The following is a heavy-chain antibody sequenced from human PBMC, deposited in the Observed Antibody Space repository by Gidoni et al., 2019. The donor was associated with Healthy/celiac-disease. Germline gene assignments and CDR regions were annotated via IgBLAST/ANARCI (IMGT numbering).Heavy chain of an antibody. V-gene: IGHV5-51*01. Sequence: EVQLVQSGAEVKKPGESLKNSCKGSGYSFTSYWIGWVRQMPGKGLEWMGIIYPCDSDTRYSSSFQGQVTISADKSISTAYLQWSSLKASDTAMYYCAKYSSSWSGPGGAFDIWGQGTMVTVSS. D-gene: IGHD6-13*01. CDR3: AKYSSSWSGPGGAFDI. CDR1: GYSFTSYW. CDR2: IYPCDSDT. J-gene: IGHJ3*02.